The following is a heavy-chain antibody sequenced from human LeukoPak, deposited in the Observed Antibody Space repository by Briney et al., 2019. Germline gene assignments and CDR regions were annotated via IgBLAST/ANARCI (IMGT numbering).Heavy chain of an antibody. CDR1: GFTVSSNY. J-gene: IGHJ4*02. D-gene: IGHD6-13*01. CDR3: ARENSGIAATDIIDY. CDR2: IYSGGST. Sequence: RSGGSLRLSCAASGFTVSSNYMSWVRQAPGKGLEWVSVIYSGGSTYYADSVKGRFTISRDDAEKSLYLQMDSLRAEDTAIYYCARENSGIAATDIIDYWGQGTLVAVSS. V-gene: IGHV3-53*01.